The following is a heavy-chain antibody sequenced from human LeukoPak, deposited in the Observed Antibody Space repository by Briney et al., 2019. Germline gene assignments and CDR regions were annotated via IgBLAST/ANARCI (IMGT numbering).Heavy chain of an antibody. CDR1: GFTFSDHY. J-gene: IGHJ4*02. Sequence: GGSLRLSCAASGFTFSDHYMDWVRQAPGKGLEWVGRTRNKANSYTTEYAASVKGRFTISRDDAKNLLYLDMNSLRAEDTAVYYCARGHTAVTRHFDFWGQGTLVTVSS. D-gene: IGHD4-17*01. CDR3: ARGHTAVTRHFDF. CDR2: TRNKANSYTT. V-gene: IGHV3-72*01.